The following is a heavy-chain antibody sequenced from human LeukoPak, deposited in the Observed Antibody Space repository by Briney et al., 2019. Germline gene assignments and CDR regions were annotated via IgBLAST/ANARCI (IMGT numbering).Heavy chain of an antibody. CDR2: IYYSGTT. V-gene: IGHV4-39*07. Sequence: SETLSLTCTVSGGSISSSSYYWGWIRQPPGKGLEWIGSIYYSGTTYYNPSLKSRVTISVDTSKNQFSLKLSSVTAADTAVYYCARAPPSITIFGVVTHHFDYWGQGTLVTVSS. J-gene: IGHJ4*02. CDR1: GGSISSSSYY. CDR3: ARAPPSITIFGVVTHHFDY. D-gene: IGHD3-3*01.